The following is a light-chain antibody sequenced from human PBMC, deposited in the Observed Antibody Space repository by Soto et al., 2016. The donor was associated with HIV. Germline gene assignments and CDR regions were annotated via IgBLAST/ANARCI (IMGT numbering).Light chain of an antibody. V-gene: IGKV1-5*03. Sequence: DIQMTQSPSTLSASVGDRVTITCRASQSISSWLAWYQQKPGKAPKLLIYKASSLESGVPSRFSGSGSGTEFTLTISSLQPDDFATYYCQQGAFGQGTKVGNQT. CDR1: QSISSW. J-gene: IGKJ1*01. CDR3: QQGA. CDR2: KAS.